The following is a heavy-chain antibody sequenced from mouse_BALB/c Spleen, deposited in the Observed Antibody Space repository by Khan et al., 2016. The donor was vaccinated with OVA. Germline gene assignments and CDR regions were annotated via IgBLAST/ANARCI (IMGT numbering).Heavy chain of an antibody. Sequence: QVQLKQSGAELARPGASVKMSCKASGYTFTSYTMHWVKQRPGQGLEWIGYINPSNDYTNYNQNFKDKATLIVDKSSSTAYMQLSSLTSEDSSSYYCVRAGAYHRSAGWFAYWGQGTLVTVSA. J-gene: IGHJ3*01. CDR1: GYTFTSYT. V-gene: IGHV1-4*01. CDR2: INPSNDYT. D-gene: IGHD2-14*01. CDR3: VRAGAYHRSAGWFAY.